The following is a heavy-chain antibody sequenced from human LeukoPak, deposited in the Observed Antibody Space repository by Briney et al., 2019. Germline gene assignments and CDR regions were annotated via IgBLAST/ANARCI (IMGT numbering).Heavy chain of an antibody. V-gene: IGHV4-38-2*01. CDR2: IYHSGST. D-gene: IGHD6-19*01. Sequence: SETLSLTCAVSGYSISSGYYWGWIRQPPGKGLEWIGSIYHSGSTYYNPSLKSRVTISVDTSKNQFSLKLSSVTAADTAVYYCAHGGYSSGWYGELIDHWGQGTLVTVSS. CDR1: GYSISSGYY. CDR3: AHGGYSSGWYGELIDH. J-gene: IGHJ5*02.